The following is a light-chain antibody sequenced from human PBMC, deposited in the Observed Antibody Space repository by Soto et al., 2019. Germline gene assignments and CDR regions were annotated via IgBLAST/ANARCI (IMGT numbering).Light chain of an antibody. CDR3: CSYAGSRTFV. V-gene: IGLV2-23*01. CDR1: SSDVGAYNL. J-gene: IGLJ3*02. Sequence: QSVLTQPPSVSGSPEQSITISCTGTSSDVGAYNLVSWYQQHPGKAPRLIIYEGSKRPSGISHRFSGSKSDNTASLTISGLRAEDEAHYHCCSYAGSRTFVFGGGTKVTVL. CDR2: EGS.